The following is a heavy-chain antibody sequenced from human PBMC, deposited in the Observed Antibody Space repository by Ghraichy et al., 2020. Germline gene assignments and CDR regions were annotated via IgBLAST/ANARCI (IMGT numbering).Heavy chain of an antibody. CDR3: ASVIEADAFDI. CDR2: TYYRSKWYN. V-gene: IGHV6-1*01. J-gene: IGHJ3*02. CDR1: GDSVSTNTVV. D-gene: IGHD3-16*02. Sequence: SETLSLTCAISGDSVSTNTVVWNWIRQSPSRGLEWLGRTYYRSKWYNDYAVSVKSRITINPDTSKNQVSLQLNSVTPEDTAVYYCASVIEADAFDIWGQGTMVTVSS.